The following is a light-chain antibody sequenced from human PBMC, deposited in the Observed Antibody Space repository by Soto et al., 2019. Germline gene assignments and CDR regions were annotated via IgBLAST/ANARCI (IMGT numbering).Light chain of an antibody. CDR3: QQRSNGPPGYT. Sequence: EIVLTQTPATLSLSPGERATLSCRASESVRHYLAWYQQKPGQAPRLLIYDASSRAIGIPARFSGSGSGTDFTLTISSLEPEDFAVYYCQQRSNGPPGYTFGQGTKLEMK. CDR2: DAS. CDR1: ESVRHY. J-gene: IGKJ2*01. V-gene: IGKV3-11*01.